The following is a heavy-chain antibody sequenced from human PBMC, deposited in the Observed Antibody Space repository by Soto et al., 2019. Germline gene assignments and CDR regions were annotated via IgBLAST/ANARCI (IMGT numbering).Heavy chain of an antibody. CDR2: IIPIFGTA. V-gene: IGHV1-69*13. CDR3: AIWTYYYGSGSYYELNFYGMDV. Sequence: GASVKVSCKASGGTFSSYAISWVRQAPGQGLEWMGGIIPIFGTANYAQKFQGRATITADESTSTAYMELSSLRSEDTAVYYCAIWTYYYGSGSYYELNFYGMDVWGQGTTVTVSS. CDR1: GGTFSSYA. J-gene: IGHJ6*02. D-gene: IGHD3-10*01.